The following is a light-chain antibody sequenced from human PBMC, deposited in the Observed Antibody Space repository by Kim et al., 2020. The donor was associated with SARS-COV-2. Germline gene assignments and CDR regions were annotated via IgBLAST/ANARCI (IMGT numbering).Light chain of an antibody. CDR3: SLSYGDGPV. CDR1: TGPFATDHE. J-gene: IGLJ3*02. Sequence: PGRTVTLTCGSSTGPFATDHEPYWFQQNPGQAPKTLIYDTHNKHSCTPARFSASLLGGKAARTLSGAQPEDVSDYYFSLSYGDGPVFGGGTQLTVL. V-gene: IGLV7-46*01. CDR2: DTH.